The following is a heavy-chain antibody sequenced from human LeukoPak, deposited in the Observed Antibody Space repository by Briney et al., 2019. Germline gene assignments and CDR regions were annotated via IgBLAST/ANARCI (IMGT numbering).Heavy chain of an antibody. V-gene: IGHV4-30-4*08. J-gene: IGHJ4*02. CDR2: ISHRGST. CDR1: GGPISSGNYY. D-gene: IGHD6-19*01. CDR3: AREGRAVAGTFYFDY. Sequence: SQTLSLTCTVSGGPISSGNYYWRWLRQPPGKGLEWIGYISHRGSTNYNPSLKTRVTMSVDTSKNQFSLKLSSVTGADTAVYFCAREGRAVAGTFYFDYWGQGALVTVSS.